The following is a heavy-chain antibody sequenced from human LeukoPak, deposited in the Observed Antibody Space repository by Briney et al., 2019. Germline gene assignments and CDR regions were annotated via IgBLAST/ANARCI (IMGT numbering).Heavy chain of an antibody. CDR2: ISGSGGST. V-gene: IGHV3-23*01. CDR1: GFTFSRYA. Sequence: GGSLRLSCAASGFTFSRYAMSWVRQAPGEGLEWVSAISGSGGSTYYADSVKGRFTISRDNSKNTLYLQMNSLRAEDTAVYYCAKALGYCSSTSCHAFDYWGQGTLVTVSS. D-gene: IGHD2-2*01. J-gene: IGHJ4*02. CDR3: AKALGYCSSTSCHAFDY.